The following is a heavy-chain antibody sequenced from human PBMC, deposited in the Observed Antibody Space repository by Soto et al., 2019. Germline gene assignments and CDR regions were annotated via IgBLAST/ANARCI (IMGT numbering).Heavy chain of an antibody. J-gene: IGHJ3*02. D-gene: IGHD3-9*01. CDR3: ARGDQYYDILTGYSERDDAFDI. CDR1: GGSFSGYY. V-gene: IGHV4-34*01. CDR2: INHSGST. Sequence: SETLSLTCAVYGGSFSGYYWSWIRQPPGKGLEWIGEINHSGSTNYNPSLKSRVTISVDTSKNQFSLKLSSVTAADTAVYYCARGDQYYDILTGYSERDDAFDIWGQGTMVTVSS.